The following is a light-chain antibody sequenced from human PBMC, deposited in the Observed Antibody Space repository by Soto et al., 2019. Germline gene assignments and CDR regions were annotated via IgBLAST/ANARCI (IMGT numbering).Light chain of an antibody. V-gene: IGKV1-5*03. Sequence: DIQMTQSPSSLSASVGDRVTITCRASQSISNWLAWYQQKPGKAPKLLIYKASSLETGVPSTFSGSGSGTEFTLTISSLQPDDFATYYCQQYNGYSRTFGQGTKVDIK. J-gene: IGKJ1*01. CDR1: QSISNW. CDR3: QQYNGYSRT. CDR2: KAS.